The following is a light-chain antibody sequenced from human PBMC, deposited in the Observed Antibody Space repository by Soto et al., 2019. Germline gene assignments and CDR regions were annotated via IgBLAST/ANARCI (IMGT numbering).Light chain of an antibody. CDR1: QSISRW. Sequence: DIHMTQSASTVSSSLGNRVTISFRASQSISRWLAWYQQKPGKAPTLLIHDASSLESGVPSRFSGSGSGTDFTLTISSLQPDDVATYYCQQYNTYLTFGQGTKVDIK. CDR3: QQYNTYLT. J-gene: IGKJ1*01. V-gene: IGKV1-5*01. CDR2: DAS.